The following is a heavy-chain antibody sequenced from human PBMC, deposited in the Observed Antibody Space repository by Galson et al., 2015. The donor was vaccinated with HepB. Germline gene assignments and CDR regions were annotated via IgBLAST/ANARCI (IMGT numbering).Heavy chain of an antibody. CDR3: AKGEDYYGSGSYGLN. Sequence: SLRLSCAASGFTFSSYGMHWVRQAPGKGLEWVAFIRYDGSNKYYADSVKGRFTISRDNSKNTLYLQMNSLRAEDTAVYYCAKGEDYYGSGSYGLNWGQGTLVTVSS. CDR1: GFTFSSYG. V-gene: IGHV3-30*02. J-gene: IGHJ4*02. D-gene: IGHD3-10*01. CDR2: IRYDGSNK.